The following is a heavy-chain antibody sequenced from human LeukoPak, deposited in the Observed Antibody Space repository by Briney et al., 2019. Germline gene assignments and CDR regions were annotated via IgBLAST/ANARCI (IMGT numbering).Heavy chain of an antibody. CDR3: ARVECSGGSCYLSDYYYYYMDV. CDR1: GFTFSSYS. CDR2: ISSSSSYI. D-gene: IGHD2-15*01. J-gene: IGHJ6*03. Sequence: PGGSLRLSCAVSGFTFSSYSMNWVRQAPGKGLEWVSSISSSSSYIYYADSVKGRFTISRDNAKNSLYLQMNSLRAEDTAVYYCARVECSGGSCYLSDYYYYYMDVWGKGTTVTVSS. V-gene: IGHV3-21*01.